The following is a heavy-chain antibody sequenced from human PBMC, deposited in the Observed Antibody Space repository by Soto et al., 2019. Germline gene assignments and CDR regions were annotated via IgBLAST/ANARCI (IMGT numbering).Heavy chain of an antibody. CDR2: IHHSGRS. Sequence: QVLLQESGPGLVKPSGTLSLTCAVSGVSISSDKWWSWVRQPPGKGLEWIGEIHHSGRSNYNPSLKSRVAISVDKSKNQFSLKLSSVTAADTAVYYYARGGDWKFDYWGQGTLGTVSS. V-gene: IGHV4-4*02. CDR3: ARGGDWKFDY. D-gene: IGHD2-21*02. J-gene: IGHJ4*02. CDR1: GVSISSDKW.